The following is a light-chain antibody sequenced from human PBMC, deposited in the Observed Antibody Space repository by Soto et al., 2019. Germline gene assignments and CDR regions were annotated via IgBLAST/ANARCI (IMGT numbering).Light chain of an antibody. CDR3: SSYAAASSLV. CDR1: SSDIGTYNF. V-gene: IGLV2-14*01. J-gene: IGLJ3*02. Sequence: QSVLTQPASVSGSPGQSITMSCTGSSSDIGTYNFVSWYQQHADKAPRLILYEVSNRPSGVSSRFSGSKSGNSASLTISGLQPEDEAHYFWSSYAAASSLVFGGGTKLTVL. CDR2: EVS.